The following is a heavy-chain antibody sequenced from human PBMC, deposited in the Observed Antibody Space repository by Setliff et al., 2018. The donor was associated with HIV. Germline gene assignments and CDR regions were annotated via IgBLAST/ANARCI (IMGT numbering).Heavy chain of an antibody. Sequence: GGFLRLSCAASGFTFDNYAVSWVRQAPGKGLEWISAITATGGSTYYSDSVKGRFTISRDNSKNMLYLQMNSLRAEDTAVYYCARDSGSEKGDSGDYGSGAFDIWGQGTMVTVSS. J-gene: IGHJ3*02. V-gene: IGHV3-23*01. CDR2: ITATGGST. CDR3: ARDSGSEKGDSGDYGSGAFDI. D-gene: IGHD4-17*01. CDR1: GFTFDNYA.